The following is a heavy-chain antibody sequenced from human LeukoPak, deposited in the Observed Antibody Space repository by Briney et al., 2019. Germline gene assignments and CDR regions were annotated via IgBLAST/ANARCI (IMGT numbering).Heavy chain of an antibody. J-gene: IGHJ1*01. V-gene: IGHV3-23*01. CDR3: ARTDETAPAEDFQH. CDR1: GFTFSSYA. D-gene: IGHD2-21*02. CDR2: ISGTGGST. Sequence: GGSLRLSCAASGFTFSSYAMSWVRQAPGKGLEWVSAISGTGGSTYYADSVKGRFTISRDNSKNTLYLQMKSLRAEDTAVYYCARTDETAPAEDFQHWGQGTLVTVSS.